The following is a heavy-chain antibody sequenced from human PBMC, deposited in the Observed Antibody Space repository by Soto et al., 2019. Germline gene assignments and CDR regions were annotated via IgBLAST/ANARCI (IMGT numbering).Heavy chain of an antibody. J-gene: IGHJ4*02. CDR1: GGTFSSYA. CDR3: ARVPYIAAAGNPLYYFDY. D-gene: IGHD6-13*01. V-gene: IGHV1-69*12. Sequence: QVQLVQSGAEVKKPGSSVKVSCKASGGTFSSYAISWVRQAPGQGLEWMGGIIPIFGTANYAQKFQGRVTITADESTSTAYMELSSLRSEDTAVYYCARVPYIAAAGNPLYYFDYWGQGTLVTVSS. CDR2: IIPIFGTA.